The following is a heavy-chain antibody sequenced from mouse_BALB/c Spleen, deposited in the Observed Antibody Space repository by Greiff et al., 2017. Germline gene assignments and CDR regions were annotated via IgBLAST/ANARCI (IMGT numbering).Heavy chain of an antibody. Sequence: QGQLQQPGAELVKPGASVKLSCKASGYTFTSYWMHWVKQRPGQGLEWIGEINPSNGRTNYNEKFKSKATLTVDKSSSTAYMQLSSLTSEDSAVYYCARIYSSFDYWGQGTTLTVSS. CDR2: INPSNGRT. CDR1: GYTFTSYW. CDR3: ARIYSSFDY. V-gene: IGHV1S81*02. D-gene: IGHD1-1*01. J-gene: IGHJ2*01.